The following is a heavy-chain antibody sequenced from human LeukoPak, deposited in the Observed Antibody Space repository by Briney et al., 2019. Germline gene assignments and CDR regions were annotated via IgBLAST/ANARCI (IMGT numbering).Heavy chain of an antibody. CDR2: ISYDGSNK. J-gene: IGHJ4*02. D-gene: IGHD3-10*01. CDR3: TREGAGGFDY. V-gene: IGHV3-30*03. Sequence: PGGSLRLSCAASGCTFSSYSMNWVRQAPGKGLEWVAVISYDGSNKYYADSVKGRFTISRDNSKNTLYLQMNSLRAEDTAVYYCTREGAGGFDYWGQGTLVTVSS. CDR1: GCTFSSYS.